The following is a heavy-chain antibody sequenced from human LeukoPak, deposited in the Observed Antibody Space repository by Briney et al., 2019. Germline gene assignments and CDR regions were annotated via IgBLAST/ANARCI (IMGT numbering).Heavy chain of an antibody. Sequence: QTGGSLRLSCAASGFTFSSYAMHWVRQAPGKGLEWVAVISYDGSNKYYADSVKGRFTISRDNSKNTLYLQMNSLRAEDTAVYYCAREMATIPLFDYWGQGTLVTVSS. CDR2: ISYDGSNK. CDR3: AREMATIPLFDY. CDR1: GFTFSSYA. J-gene: IGHJ4*02. D-gene: IGHD5-24*01. V-gene: IGHV3-30*04.